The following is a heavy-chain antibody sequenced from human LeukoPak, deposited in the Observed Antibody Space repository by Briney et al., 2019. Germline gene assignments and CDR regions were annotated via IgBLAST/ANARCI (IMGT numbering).Heavy chain of an antibody. D-gene: IGHD2-21*02. CDR3: ARARGDWIGEYYFDY. CDR1: GFTFSSYS. J-gene: IGHJ4*02. CDR2: ISSSSSYI. V-gene: IGHV3-21*01. Sequence: GGSLRLSCAASGFTFSSYSMNWVRQAPGKGLEWVSSISSSSSYISYAESVKGRFTISRDNAKNSLYLQMNSLRAEDTAVYYCARARGDWIGEYYFDYWGQGNLVTVSS.